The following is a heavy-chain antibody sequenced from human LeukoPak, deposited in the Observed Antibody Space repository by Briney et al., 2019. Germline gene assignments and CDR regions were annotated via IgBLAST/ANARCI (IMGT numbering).Heavy chain of an antibody. CDR1: GFTFRSYA. J-gene: IGHJ6*03. V-gene: IGHV3-23*01. Sequence: GGSLRLSCAASGFTFRSYAMSWVRRAPGKGLEWVSAISGSGTNTDYADSVKGRFTISRDNAKNSLYLQMNSLRAEDTAVYYCARGPGIYYYYYYMDVWGKGTTVTISS. CDR3: ARGPGIYYYYYYMDV. CDR2: ISGSGTNT. D-gene: IGHD1-1*01.